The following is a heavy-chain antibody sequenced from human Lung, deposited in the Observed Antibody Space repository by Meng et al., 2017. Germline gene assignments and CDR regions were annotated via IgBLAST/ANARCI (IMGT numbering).Heavy chain of an antibody. D-gene: IGHD4-17*01. CDR3: ARGGVTTDD. J-gene: IGHJ4*02. CDR1: GFTFSTHW. Sequence: VQPVESGGSLVQPGGSPTLSCAASGFTFSTHWMHWVRQAPGKGLEWVSRITGDGSSTIYADSVQGRFTMSRDNAKNTLSLQMNSLRAEDTAVYYCARGGVTTDDWGQGTLVTVSS. V-gene: IGHV3-74*01. CDR2: ITGDGSST.